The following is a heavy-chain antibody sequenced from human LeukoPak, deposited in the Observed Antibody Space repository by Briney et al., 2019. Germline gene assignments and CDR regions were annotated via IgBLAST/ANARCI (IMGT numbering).Heavy chain of an antibody. V-gene: IGHV4-59*01. CDR2: IYYSGST. CDR1: GGSISSYY. D-gene: IGHD4-17*01. Sequence: SETLSLTCTVSGGSISSYYWSWIRQPPGKGLEWIGYIYYSGSTNYNPSLKSRVTISVDTSKNQFSLKLSSVTAAGTAVYYCARDGYGDYPWYGWFDPWGQGTLVTVSS. CDR3: ARDGYGDYPWYGWFDP. J-gene: IGHJ5*02.